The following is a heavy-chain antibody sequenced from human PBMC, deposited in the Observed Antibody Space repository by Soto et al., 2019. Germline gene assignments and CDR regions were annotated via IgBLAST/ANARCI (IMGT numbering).Heavy chain of an antibody. CDR1: GGSISSGGYY. D-gene: IGHD3-10*01. CDR2: IYHTGST. Sequence: QVQLQESGPGLVKPSQTLSLTCTVSGGSISSGGYYWGWIRQPPGKGLEWIGYIYHTGSTYYSPSLKSRATISIDPSKYQFSLKVTSVTAADTAIYYCARVYSSGSGWFAPWGQGTLVTVSS. CDR3: ARVYSSGSGWFAP. J-gene: IGHJ5*02. V-gene: IGHV4-31*03.